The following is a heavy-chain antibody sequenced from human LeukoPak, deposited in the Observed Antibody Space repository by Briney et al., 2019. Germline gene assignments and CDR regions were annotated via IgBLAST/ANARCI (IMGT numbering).Heavy chain of an antibody. CDR3: AIMHPYYDGNGYWVQ. CDR2: INTSGGST. D-gene: IGHD3-22*01. J-gene: IGHJ4*02. V-gene: IGHV3-23*01. CDR1: GFTFSSYA. Sequence: GALRLSCAASGFTFSSYAMSWVRQAPGKGLEWVSGINTSGGSTAYADSVKGRFTIFRDNPRNTLYMQMNSLRAEDTALYYCAIMHPYYDGNGYWVQWGQGTLVTVSS.